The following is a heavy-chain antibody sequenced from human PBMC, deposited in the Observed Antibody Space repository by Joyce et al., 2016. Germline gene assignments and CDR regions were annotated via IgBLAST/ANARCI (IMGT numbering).Heavy chain of an antibody. V-gene: IGHV4-39*01. D-gene: IGHD1-26*01. CDR1: GDYFQVSYSH. J-gene: IGHJ4*02. Sequence: QLQLQESRPGFVNPSETLSLTCSVPGDYFQVSYSHWAWIRQSPEKGLEWIGSVSYCGATQYNASLGSRGTIAVDRSKNQFCLRRASVTAADTAVYHCARHFTGSFGGTLGSFDYWGQGILVGVSS. CDR2: VSYCGAT. CDR3: ARHFTGSFGGTLGSFDY.